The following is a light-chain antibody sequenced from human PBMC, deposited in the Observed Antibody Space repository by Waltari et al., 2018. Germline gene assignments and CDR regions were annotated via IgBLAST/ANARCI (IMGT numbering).Light chain of an antibody. V-gene: IGKV3-11*01. Sequence: EIVFTQSPATLSMSAGERATLSCRASESVGSKVTWYKQKRGQAPRLLVYDASYRASGIPPRFSGSGSGTDFTLTISSLEPDDFAVYYCQQRSSWPITFGPGTKVDFK. J-gene: IGKJ3*01. CDR2: DAS. CDR3: QQRSSWPIT. CDR1: ESVGSK.